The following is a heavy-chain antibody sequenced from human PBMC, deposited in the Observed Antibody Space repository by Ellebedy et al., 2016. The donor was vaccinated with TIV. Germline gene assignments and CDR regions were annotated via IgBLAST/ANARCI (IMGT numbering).Heavy chain of an antibody. D-gene: IGHD5-18*01. CDR3: AAVPHNLRGYRPGRGGLFDY. CDR2: IVVGSGIT. CDR1: GFTFTSSA. Sequence: SVKVSCXASGFTFTSSAMQWVRQARGQRLEWIGWIVVGSGITNYAQKFQERVTITRDMSTSTAYMELSSLRSEDTAVYYCAAVPHNLRGYRPGRGGLFDYWGQGTLVTVSS. J-gene: IGHJ4*02. V-gene: IGHV1-58*02.